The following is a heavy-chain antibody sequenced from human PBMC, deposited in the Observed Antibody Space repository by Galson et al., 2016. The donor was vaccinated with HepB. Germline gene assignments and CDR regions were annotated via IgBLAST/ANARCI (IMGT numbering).Heavy chain of an antibody. Sequence: SLRLSCAASGFTFSAYAMTWVRQVPGQGREWVSGILDNGETTYYAGSVKGRFTISRDNFKNMLYLQMNDLRADDTAVYYCARAAQWESDFWGQGTLVIVSS. D-gene: IGHD1-26*01. V-gene: IGHV3-23*01. CDR2: ILDNGETT. J-gene: IGHJ4*02. CDR1: GFTFSAYA. CDR3: ARAAQWESDF.